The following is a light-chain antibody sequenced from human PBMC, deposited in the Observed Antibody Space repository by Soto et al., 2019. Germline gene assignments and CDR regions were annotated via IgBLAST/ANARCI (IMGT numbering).Light chain of an antibody. V-gene: IGLV6-57*04. Sequence: NFMLTQPHSVSESPGKTVTISCTRSSGNIASSYVQWYQQRPGSPPTTVIFEDDQRPSGVPHRFSGSIDRSSNSASLTISELRTEDEADYYCQSYYSDNYVFGPGTKLTVL. CDR1: SGNIASSY. CDR3: QSYYSDNYV. CDR2: EDD. J-gene: IGLJ1*01.